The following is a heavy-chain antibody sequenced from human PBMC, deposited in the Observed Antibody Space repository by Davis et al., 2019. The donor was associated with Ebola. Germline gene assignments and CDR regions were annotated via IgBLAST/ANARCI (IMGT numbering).Heavy chain of an antibody. Sequence: GGSLRLSCAASGFTVSSNYMSWVRQAPGKGLEWVSVIYSGGSTYYADSVKGRFTISRDNSKNTLYLQMNSLRAEDTAVYYCARVNYDFWSGYYHLYFDYWGQGTLVTVSS. CDR1: GFTVSSNY. V-gene: IGHV3-53*01. CDR2: IYSGGST. D-gene: IGHD3-3*01. J-gene: IGHJ4*02. CDR3: ARVNYDFWSGYYHLYFDY.